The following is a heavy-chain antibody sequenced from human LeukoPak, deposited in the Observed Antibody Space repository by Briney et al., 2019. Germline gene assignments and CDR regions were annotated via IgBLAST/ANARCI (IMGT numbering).Heavy chain of an antibody. CDR3: AKDTAIGKYCTNGACSRFDY. J-gene: IGHJ4*02. D-gene: IGHD2-8*01. CDR2: ISDTGATT. V-gene: IGHV3-23*01. Sequence: GGSLRLSCAGSGFTFSSYAMSWVRQAPGKGLEWVSAISDTGATTYDADSVKGRFTISRDNSRSTLYLQMNSLRAEDTALYYCAKDTAIGKYCTNGACSRFDYWGQGTLVTVSS. CDR1: GFTFSSYA.